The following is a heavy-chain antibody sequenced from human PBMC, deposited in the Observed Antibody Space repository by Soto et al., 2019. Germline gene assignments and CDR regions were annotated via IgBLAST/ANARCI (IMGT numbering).Heavy chain of an antibody. CDR2: ISPMFGAA. V-gene: IGHV1-69*19. CDR3: AREVQVHTPAFVY. J-gene: IGHJ4*02. Sequence: QGQLVQSGAEMKKPGSSVKVSCQSSGGTFNTYAMNWVRQAPGQGPEWMGDISPMFGAANYAPKFQGRVTITADESTGTSYMPLRSLTSEDTALYFCAREVQVHTPAFVYWGQGTLVTVSS. CDR1: GGTFNTYA. D-gene: IGHD3-10*01.